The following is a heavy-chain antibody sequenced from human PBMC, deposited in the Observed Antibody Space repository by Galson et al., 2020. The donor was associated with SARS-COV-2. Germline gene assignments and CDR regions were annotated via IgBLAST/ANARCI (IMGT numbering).Heavy chain of an antibody. CDR1: GGTFSSYA. D-gene: IGHD1-26*01. CDR2: IIPVFGTA. J-gene: IGHJ4*02. V-gene: IGHV1-69*01. CDR3: ATRGIVGATFHY. Sequence: KISCKTSGGTFSSYAISWVRQAPGQGLEWMGGIIPVFGTANYAQKFQGRVTITADESTSTAYMDLRSLRSEDTAMYYCATRGIVGATFHYWGQGTLLTVSS.